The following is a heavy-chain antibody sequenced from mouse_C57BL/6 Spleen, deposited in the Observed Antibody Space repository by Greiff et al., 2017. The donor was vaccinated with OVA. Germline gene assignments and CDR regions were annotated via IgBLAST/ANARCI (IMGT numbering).Heavy chain of an antibody. CDR1: GFSLTSYG. V-gene: IGHV2-2*01. Sequence: VQLQESGPGLVQPSQCLSISCTASGFSLTSYGVHWVRQSPGKGLEWLGVIWRGGSTDYNAAFITRLTISKDKSTGQIFFKMNSLQADAAAIYYCARNRYGSSYSYFDVWGTGTTVTVSS. CDR2: IWRGGST. J-gene: IGHJ1*03. D-gene: IGHD1-1*01. CDR3: ARNRYGSSYSYFDV.